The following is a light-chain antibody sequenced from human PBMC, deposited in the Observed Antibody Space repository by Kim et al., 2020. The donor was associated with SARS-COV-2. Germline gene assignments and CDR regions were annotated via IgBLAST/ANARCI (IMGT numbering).Light chain of an antibody. CDR1: ELEHKY. V-gene: IGLV3-1*01. CDR3: QTWDSSTEV. Sequence: YELTQPPSVSVSPGQTASITCSGDELEHKYASWYQQKPGQSPVLVISQDNRRSSGIPERFSGSKSGNTATLTISGTQGVDEGDYYCQTWDSSTEVFGGGTQLTVL. J-gene: IGLJ3*02. CDR2: QDN.